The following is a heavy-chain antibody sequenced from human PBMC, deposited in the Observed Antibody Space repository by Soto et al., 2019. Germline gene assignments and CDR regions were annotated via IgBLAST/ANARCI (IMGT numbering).Heavy chain of an antibody. CDR1: GYALHDYS. J-gene: IGHJ3*02. V-gene: IGHV3-48*02. CDR3: VRDRDWAFDI. Sequence: SLRLSCAASGYALHDYSMNWVRQAPGKGLEWVSYTGTRRKYTFYADSVRGRFTISRDDARNSVYLQLNSLRDEDTAVYYCVRDRDWAFDIWGQGTMVTVSS. CDR2: TGTRRKYT. D-gene: IGHD3-9*01.